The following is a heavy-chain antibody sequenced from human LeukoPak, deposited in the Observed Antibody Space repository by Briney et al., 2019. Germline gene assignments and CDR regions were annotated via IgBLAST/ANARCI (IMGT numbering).Heavy chain of an antibody. V-gene: IGHV3-30*02. Sequence: GGSLRLSCAASGFTFSRYGMHWVRQAPGKGLEWVSFTRFDGKNKYYADSVKGRFTISKDSSKNTLYLQMNSLRGEDTAVYYCAKDGDTMSGTYYYDMDVWGKGTTVTIS. CDR2: TRFDGKNK. CDR1: GFTFSRYG. J-gene: IGHJ6*03. D-gene: IGHD1-26*01. CDR3: AKDGDTMSGTYYYDMDV.